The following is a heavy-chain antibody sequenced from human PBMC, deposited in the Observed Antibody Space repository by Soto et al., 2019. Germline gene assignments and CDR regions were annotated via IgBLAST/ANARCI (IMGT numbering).Heavy chain of an antibody. CDR1: GGSISSGGYY. CDR3: ARNDYGDYENWFDP. J-gene: IGHJ5*02. D-gene: IGHD4-17*01. V-gene: IGHV4-31*03. Sequence: QVQLQESGPGLVKPSQTLSLTCTVSGGSISSGGYYWSWIRQHPGKGLEWIGYIYYSGSTYYNPSLKSRVTISVDTSKNQVSLKLSSVTAADTAVYYCARNDYGDYENWFDPWGQGTLVTVSS. CDR2: IYYSGST.